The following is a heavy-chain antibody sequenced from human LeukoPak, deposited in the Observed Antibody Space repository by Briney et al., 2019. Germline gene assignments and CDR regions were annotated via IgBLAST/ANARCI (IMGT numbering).Heavy chain of an antibody. CDR2: IYTSGST. Sequence: TSETLSLTCSVSGDSISNYYWSWIRQSAGKGLEWIGRIYTSGSTNYNPSLKSRVTISVDTSKNQFSLKLSSVTAADTAVYYCARDERGYYALWGQGTLVTVSS. CDR1: GDSISNYY. V-gene: IGHV4-4*07. J-gene: IGHJ4*02. CDR3: ARDERGYYAL. D-gene: IGHD2-2*01.